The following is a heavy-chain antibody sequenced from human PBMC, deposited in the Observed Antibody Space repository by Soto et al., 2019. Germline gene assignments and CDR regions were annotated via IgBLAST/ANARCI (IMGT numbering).Heavy chain of an antibody. D-gene: IGHD3-9*01. CDR1: GYTFSDYD. CDR2: MNPNSGNT. CDR3: ARGRLRYFDWLLTP. V-gene: IGHV1-8*01. J-gene: IGHJ4*02. Sequence: ASVKVSCKASGYTFSDYDINWVRQAPGQGLEWIGWMNPNSGNTGYAQKFQGRVTMTRNTSISTAYMELSSLRSEDTAVYYCARGRLRYFDWLLTPWGQGTLVTVSS.